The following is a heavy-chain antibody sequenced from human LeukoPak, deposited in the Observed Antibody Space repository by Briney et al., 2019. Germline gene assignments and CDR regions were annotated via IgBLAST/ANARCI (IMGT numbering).Heavy chain of an antibody. CDR3: ARDYLSGDSSSGKLD. J-gene: IGHJ4*02. CDR1: GFTFSSYW. V-gene: IGHV3-7*01. Sequence: GGSLRLSCAASGFTFSSYWMSWVRQARGKGLEGVANIKQDGSEKYYVDSVKGRFTISRDNAKNSLYLQMNSLRAEDTAVYYCARDYLSGDSSSGKLDWGQGPLVTVSS. CDR2: IKQDGSEK. D-gene: IGHD6-13*01.